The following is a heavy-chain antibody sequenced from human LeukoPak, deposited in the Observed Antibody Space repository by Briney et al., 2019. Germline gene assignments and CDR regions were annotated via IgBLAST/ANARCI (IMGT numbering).Heavy chain of an antibody. Sequence: TSETLSLTCTVSGGSISSSSYYWGWIRQPPGEGLGWIVCIYYSGSNYSNPSCKSRVTISVDKTKTHFFLKLSSVDAADPAVYYCARVRGRRSNIVVVPAAIPFDFWGGGTQATVSS. CDR1: GGSISSSSYY. J-gene: IGHJ4*02. CDR2: IYYSGSN. V-gene: IGHV4-39*07. D-gene: IGHD2-2*01. CDR3: ARVRGRRSNIVVVPAAIPFDF.